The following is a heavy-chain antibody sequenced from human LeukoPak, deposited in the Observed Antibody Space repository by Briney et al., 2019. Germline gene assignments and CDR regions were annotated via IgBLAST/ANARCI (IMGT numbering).Heavy chain of an antibody. CDR2: IYTSGST. D-gene: IGHD3-9*01. V-gene: IGHV4-4*07. CDR3: ARSGLFDTRSNGFDP. Sequence: SETLSLTCTVSDDSIRTHYWSWIRQPAGKGLEWIGRIYTSGSTNFNPSLKSRVTMSVDTSKNQFSLKLSSVTAADTAVYYCARSGLFDTRSNGFDPWGQGTLVTVSS. CDR1: DDSIRTHY. J-gene: IGHJ5*02.